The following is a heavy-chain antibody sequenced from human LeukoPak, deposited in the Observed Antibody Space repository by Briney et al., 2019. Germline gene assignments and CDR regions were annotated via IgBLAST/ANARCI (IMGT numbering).Heavy chain of an antibody. V-gene: IGHV3-48*01. CDR2: ISSSSSTI. D-gene: IGHD3-10*01. CDR3: AKDKGYYGSGSYYSPFDY. J-gene: IGHJ4*02. Sequence: PGGSLRLSCAASGFTFSSYSMNWVRQAPGKGLEWVSYISSSSSTIYYADSVKGRFTISRDNAKNSLYLQMNSLRAEDTAVYYCAKDKGYYGSGSYYSPFDYWGQGTLVTVSS. CDR1: GFTFSSYS.